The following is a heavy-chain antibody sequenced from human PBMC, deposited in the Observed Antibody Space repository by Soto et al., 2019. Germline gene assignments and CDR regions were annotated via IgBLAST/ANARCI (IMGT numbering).Heavy chain of an antibody. CDR3: ARDFTDSSGPTLGMGV. D-gene: IGHD6-19*01. V-gene: IGHV4-31*03. J-gene: IGHJ6*02. CDR1: GGSISSGGYY. CDR2: IYYSGGT. Sequence: SETLSLTCTVSGGSISSGGYYWSWIRQHPGKGLEWIGYIYYSGGTYYNPSLKSRVTISVDTSKSQFSLKLSSVTAADTAVYYCARDFTDSSGPTLGMGVWGQGTTVT.